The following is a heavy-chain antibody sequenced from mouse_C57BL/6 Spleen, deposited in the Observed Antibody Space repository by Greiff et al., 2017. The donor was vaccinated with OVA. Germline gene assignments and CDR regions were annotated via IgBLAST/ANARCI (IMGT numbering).Heavy chain of an antibody. D-gene: IGHD3-2*02. J-gene: IGHJ3*01. CDR3: ARDSRGTAQATFAY. Sequence: VQLQQPGAELVKPGASVKLSCKASGYTFTSYWMQWVKQRPGQGLEWIGEIDPSDSYTNYNQKFKGKATLTVDTSSSTAYMQLSSLTSEDSAVYYCARDSRGTAQATFAYWGQGTLVTVSA. CDR2: IDPSDSYT. CDR1: GYTFTSYW. V-gene: IGHV1-50*01.